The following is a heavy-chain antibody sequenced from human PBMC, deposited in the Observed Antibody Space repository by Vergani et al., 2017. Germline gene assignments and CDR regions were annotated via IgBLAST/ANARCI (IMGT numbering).Heavy chain of an antibody. D-gene: IGHD2-2*01. CDR3: ARDWGPWDIVVVGNY. J-gene: IGHJ4*02. Sequence: QVQLVESGGGVVQLGRSLRPPCAAPGFTFSSYAMHWVRQAPGKGLEWVAVISYDGSNKYYADSVKGRFTISRDNSKNTLYLQMNSLRAEDTAVYYCARDWGPWDIVVVGNYWGQETLVTVSS. V-gene: IGHV3-30-3*01. CDR1: GFTFSSYA. CDR2: ISYDGSNK.